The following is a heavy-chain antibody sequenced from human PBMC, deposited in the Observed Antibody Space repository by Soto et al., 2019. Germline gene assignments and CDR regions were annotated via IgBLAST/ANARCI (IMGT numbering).Heavy chain of an antibody. J-gene: IGHJ5*02. D-gene: IGHD3-3*01. CDR2: INAGNGNT. V-gene: IGHV1-3*01. CDR3: ASGSGYYWNWFDP. Sequence: QVQLVQSGAEVKKPGASVKVSCKASGYTFTSYAMHWVRQAPGQRLEWMGWINAGNGNTKYSQKFQGRVTITRDTSASTAYMELSRLRSEDTAVYYCASGSGYYWNWFDPWGQGTLVTVSS. CDR1: GYTFTSYA.